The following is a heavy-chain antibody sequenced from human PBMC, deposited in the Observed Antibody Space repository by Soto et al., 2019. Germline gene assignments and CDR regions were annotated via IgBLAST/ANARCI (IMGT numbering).Heavy chain of an antibody. D-gene: IGHD3-22*01. CDR1: GFTFSRSS. CDR3: AKTITTSPYGMDV. Sequence: QVQLVESGGGVVQPGRSLRLSCAVSGFTFSRSSMHWVRQAPGKGLEWVAFISYDGHIKYYADYVKGRFTISRDNSENPLYLQINGLRPEDTAVYYCAKTITTSPYGMDVWGQGATVTVSS. J-gene: IGHJ6*02. V-gene: IGHV3-30-3*02. CDR2: ISYDGHIK.